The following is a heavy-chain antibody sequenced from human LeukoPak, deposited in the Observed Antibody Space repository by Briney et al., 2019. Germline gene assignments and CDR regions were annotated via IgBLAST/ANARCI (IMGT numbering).Heavy chain of an antibody. D-gene: IGHD3-22*01. V-gene: IGHV1-24*01. J-gene: IGHJ1*01. CDR3: ATDYYDSSGLFQH. CDR2: FDPEDGET. CDR1: GYTRTELS. Sequence: ASVKVSCKVSGYTRTELSMHWVRQAPGKGLEWMGGFDPEDGETIYAQKFQGRVTMTEDTSTDTAYMELSSLRSEDTAVYYCATDYYDSSGLFQHWGQGTLVTVSS.